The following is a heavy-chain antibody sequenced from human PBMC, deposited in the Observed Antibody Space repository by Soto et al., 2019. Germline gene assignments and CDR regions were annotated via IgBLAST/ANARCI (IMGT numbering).Heavy chain of an antibody. CDR2: IDPSDSYT. V-gene: IGHV5-10-1*01. Sequence: PGESLKISCKGSGYSFTSYWISWVRQMPGKGLEWMGRIDPSDSYTNYSPSFQGHVTISADKSISTAYLQWSSLKASDTAMYYCAGHQPGTTYWFDYWGQGTLVTVSS. CDR1: GYSFTSYW. CDR3: AGHQPGTTYWFDY. J-gene: IGHJ4*02. D-gene: IGHD1-7*01.